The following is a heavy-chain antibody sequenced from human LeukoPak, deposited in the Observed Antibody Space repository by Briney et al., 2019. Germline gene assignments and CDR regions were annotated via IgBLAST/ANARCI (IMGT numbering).Heavy chain of an antibody. Sequence: GGSLRLSCAASGFTFSSYAMSWVRQAPGKGLEWVSAIGGSGGSTYYADSVKGRFTISRDNSKNTLYLQMNSLRAEDTAVYYCAKDASPETYYYDSSGYYYDYFDYWGQGTLVTVSS. J-gene: IGHJ4*02. CDR2: IGGSGGST. CDR1: GFTFSSYA. CDR3: AKDASPETYYYDSSGYYYDYFDY. D-gene: IGHD3-22*01. V-gene: IGHV3-23*01.